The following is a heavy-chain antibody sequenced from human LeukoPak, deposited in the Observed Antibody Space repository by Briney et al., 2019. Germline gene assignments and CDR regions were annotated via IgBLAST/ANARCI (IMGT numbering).Heavy chain of an antibody. CDR2: ITSSSSYM. J-gene: IGHJ5*02. CDR3: AKMVTATMRNWFDP. V-gene: IGHV3-21*06. Sequence: GGSLRLSCAASGFTFSSYSMNWVRQAPGKGLEWVSSITSSSSYMYYADSVRGRFTISRDNAKNSVYLQMNSLRAEDTALYYCAKMVTATMRNWFDPWGHGTQVTVSS. CDR1: GFTFSSYS. D-gene: IGHD2-21*02.